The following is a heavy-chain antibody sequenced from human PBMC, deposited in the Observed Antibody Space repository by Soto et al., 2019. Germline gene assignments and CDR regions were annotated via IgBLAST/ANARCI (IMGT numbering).Heavy chain of an antibody. D-gene: IGHD3-10*01. CDR1: GDSISVYY. CDR3: AREEASEGSGWFDP. J-gene: IGHJ5*02. CDR2: IYYSGST. Sequence: SATLSLTFRVSGDSISVYYWSWIRQTPGKGLEWMGYIYYSGSTNYNPSFNSRVTISIDTSKNQVSLKVSAVTAADTAVYYCAREEASEGSGWFDPWGQGTLVTVFS. V-gene: IGHV4-59*01.